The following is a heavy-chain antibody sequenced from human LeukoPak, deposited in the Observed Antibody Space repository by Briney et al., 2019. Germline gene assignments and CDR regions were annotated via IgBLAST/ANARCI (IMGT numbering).Heavy chain of an antibody. CDR2: ISGSGGST. V-gene: IGHV3-23*01. Sequence: RPGGSLRLSCAASGFTFSSYAMSWVRQAPGKGLEWVSAISGSGGSTYYADSVKGRFTISRDNSKNTLYLQMNSLRAEDTAVYYCARDLAVAGRKGDYWGQGTLVTVSS. CDR3: ARDLAVAGRKGDY. CDR1: GFTFSSYA. J-gene: IGHJ4*02. D-gene: IGHD6-19*01.